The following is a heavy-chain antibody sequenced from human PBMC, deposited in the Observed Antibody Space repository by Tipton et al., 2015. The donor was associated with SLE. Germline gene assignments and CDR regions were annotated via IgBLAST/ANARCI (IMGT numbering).Heavy chain of an antibody. Sequence: SLRLSCAASGFTFSSYAMHWVRHAPGKGLEWVSSISGSGARTYYADAVKGRLIMSRDNSENKVYLQMNSLRAEDTAVYYCVRGKNYYDRSGSLMNPSLDVWGKGTTVTVSS. V-gene: IGHV3-23*01. J-gene: IGHJ6*04. CDR2: ISGSGART. CDR3: VRGKNYYDRSGSLMNPSLDV. CDR1: GFTFSSYA. D-gene: IGHD3-22*01.